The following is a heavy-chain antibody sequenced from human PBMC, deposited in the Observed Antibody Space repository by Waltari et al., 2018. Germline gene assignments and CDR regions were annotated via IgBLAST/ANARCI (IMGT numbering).Heavy chain of an antibody. D-gene: IGHD5-12*01. J-gene: IGHJ4*02. Sequence: QVQLVQSGAEVKKPGASVKVSCKASGYTFTSYGISWVRQAPGLGLEWMGGIIPIFGTANYAQRFQGRGTITADESTSTAYMELDRLRSEDTAVYYCARDRARWLQLSLDYWGQGTLVTVSS. V-gene: IGHV1-69*13. CDR1: GYTFTSYG. CDR2: IIPIFGTA. CDR3: ARDRARWLQLSLDY.